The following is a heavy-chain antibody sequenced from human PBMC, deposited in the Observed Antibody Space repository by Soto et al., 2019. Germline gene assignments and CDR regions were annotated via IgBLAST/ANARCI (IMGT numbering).Heavy chain of an antibody. Sequence: EVQLVESGGGVVQPGGSLRLSCAASGFTFSSYAMSWVRQAPGKGLEWVSGISGSGGSTYYADSVKGRFTISRDNSKNTRYLQMNSLRADDTAVYYCTTSIRGSGYALQPFDYWGQGTLVTVSS. D-gene: IGHD5-12*01. CDR1: GFTFSSYA. CDR3: TTSIRGSGYALQPFDY. CDR2: ISGSGGST. J-gene: IGHJ4*02. V-gene: IGHV3-23*04.